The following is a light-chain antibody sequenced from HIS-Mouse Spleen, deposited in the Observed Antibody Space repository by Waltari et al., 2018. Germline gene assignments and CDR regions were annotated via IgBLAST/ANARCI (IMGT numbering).Light chain of an antibody. Sequence: EIVLTQSPATLSLSPGERATLSCRASQSVSSYLAWYQQKHGQAPRLLIYDASNRATGIPARFSGSGSGTDFTLTISSLEPEDFAVYYCQQRSNWPPNTFGQGTKLESK. CDR2: DAS. CDR1: QSVSSY. CDR3: QQRSNWPPNT. V-gene: IGKV3-11*01. J-gene: IGKJ2*01.